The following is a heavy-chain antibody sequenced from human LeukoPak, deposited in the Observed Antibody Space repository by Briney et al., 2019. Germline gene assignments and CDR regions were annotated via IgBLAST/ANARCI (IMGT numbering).Heavy chain of an antibody. J-gene: IGHJ4*02. D-gene: IGHD2-21*01. CDR3: ALPGGDYPFAY. V-gene: IGHV3-72*01. CDR2: ARNKADRYTT. CDR1: GFTFSDHY. Sequence: PGGSLRLSCATSGFTFSDHYMDWVRQAPGKGLEWVGRARNKADRYTTEYAASVRGRFTISRDDLKKSLFLQMNSLRAEDTALYYCALPGGDYPFAYWGQGTLVTVSP.